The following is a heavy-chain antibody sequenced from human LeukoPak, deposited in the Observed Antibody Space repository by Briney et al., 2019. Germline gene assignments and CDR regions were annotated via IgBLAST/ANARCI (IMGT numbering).Heavy chain of an antibody. CDR3: ARYIAVTGSWFDP. CDR1: GGTFSSYA. CDR2: IIPIFGTA. Sequence: SVKVSCKASGGTFSSYAISWVRQAPGQGLEWMGGIIPIFGTANYAQKFQGRVTITTDESTSTAYMELSSLRSEDTAVYYCARYIAVTGSWFDPWGQGTLVTVSS. D-gene: IGHD6-19*01. J-gene: IGHJ5*02. V-gene: IGHV1-69*05.